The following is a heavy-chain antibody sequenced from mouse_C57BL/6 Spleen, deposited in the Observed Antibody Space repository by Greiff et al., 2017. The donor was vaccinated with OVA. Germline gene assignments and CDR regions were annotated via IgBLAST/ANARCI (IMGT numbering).Heavy chain of an antibody. CDR1: GYAFSSYW. D-gene: IGHD1-1*01. J-gene: IGHJ4*01. V-gene: IGHV1-80*01. CDR3: ARGCYYGSSLDD. CDR2: IYPGDGDT. Sequence: VQLQQSGAELVKPGASVKISCKASGYAFSSYWMNWVKQRPGKGLEWIGQIYPGDGDTNYNGKFKGKATLTADKSSSTAYMQLSSLTSEDSAVYFCARGCYYGSSLDDWGQGTSVTVSS.